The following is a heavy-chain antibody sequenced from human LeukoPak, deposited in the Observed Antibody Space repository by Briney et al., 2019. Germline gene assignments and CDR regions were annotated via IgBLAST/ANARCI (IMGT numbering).Heavy chain of an antibody. CDR2: MNPNSGNK. V-gene: IGHV1-8*03. CDR1: GYTFTSYD. J-gene: IGHJ5*02. D-gene: IGHD2-2*01. CDR3: ARGLAVVVPAAIHWFDP. Sequence: ASVKVSCKASGYTFTSYDINWVRQATGQGLEWMGWMNPNSGNKDYAQKFQGSVTNTRNTSISTAYMELSSLISEDTTVYYCARGLAVVVPAAIHWFDPWGQGTLVTVSS.